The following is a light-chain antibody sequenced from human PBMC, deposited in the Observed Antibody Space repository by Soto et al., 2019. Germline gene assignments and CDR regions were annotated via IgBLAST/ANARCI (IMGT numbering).Light chain of an antibody. CDR3: QQGSIRYT. CDR2: DAS. V-gene: IGKV3-11*01. CDR1: QSVSNY. J-gene: IGKJ2*01. Sequence: EIVLTQSPATLSLSPGHRATLSCRASQSVSNYLAWYQQKPGQAPRLLIYDASNRATGIPARFSGSRSGTGFTLTISSLEPENVAVYYCQQGSIRYTFGQGTKQKIK.